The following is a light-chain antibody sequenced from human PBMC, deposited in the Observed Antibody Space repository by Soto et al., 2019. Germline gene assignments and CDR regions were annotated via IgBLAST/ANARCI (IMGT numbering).Light chain of an antibody. CDR1: SSDVGNYNF. CDR3: CSYTRSDTLL. J-gene: IGLJ2*01. V-gene: IGLV2-23*02. Sequence: QSVLTQPASVSGSPGQSITISCIGTSSDVGNYNFVSWYQHHPGKAPRLIISEVSNRPSGIPSRFSGSKSGNTASLTISGLRAEDEADYYCCSYTRSDTLLFGGWNKVTVL. CDR2: EVS.